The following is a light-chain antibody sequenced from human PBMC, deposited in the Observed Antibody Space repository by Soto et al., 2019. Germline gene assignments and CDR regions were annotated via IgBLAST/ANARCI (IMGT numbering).Light chain of an antibody. Sequence: VLAQPPSVSAAPGQKVTISCAGSSSNIGGNSVSWYQQLPGTAPKLLIYDDNKRPSGIPDRFSGSKSGTSATLGITGFQTGDEADYYCGSWDSSLSAYVFGTGTKVTVL. V-gene: IGLV1-51*01. CDR2: DDN. J-gene: IGLJ1*01. CDR1: SSNIGGNS. CDR3: GSWDSSLSAYV.